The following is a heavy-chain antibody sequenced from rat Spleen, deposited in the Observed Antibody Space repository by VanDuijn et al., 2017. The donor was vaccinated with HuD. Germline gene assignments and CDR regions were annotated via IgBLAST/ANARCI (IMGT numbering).Heavy chain of an antibody. V-gene: IGHV3-3*01. CDR1: GYSITSSYR. CDR3: ARYHYSSYMAYYFDY. J-gene: IGHJ2*01. D-gene: IGHD1-2*01. CDR2: INSAGST. Sequence: EVQLQESGPGLVKPSQSLSLTCSVTGYSITSSYRWNWIRKFPGNKLEWMGYINSAGSTNYNPSLNSRISITRDTSKNQFFLQVNSVTTEDTATYYCARYHYSSYMAYYFDYWGQGVMVTVSS.